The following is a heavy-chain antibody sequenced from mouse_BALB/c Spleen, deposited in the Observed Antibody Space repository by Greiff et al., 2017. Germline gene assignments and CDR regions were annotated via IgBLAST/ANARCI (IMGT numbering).Heavy chain of an antibody. D-gene: IGHD1-1*01. CDR2: ISTYYGDA. CDR1: GYTFTDYA. CDR3: ARGYYGSSYGWYFDV. V-gene: IGHV1S137*01. J-gene: IGHJ1*01. Sequence: VQLQQSGAELVRPGVSVKISCKGSGYTFTDYAMHWVKQSHAKSLEWIGVISTYYGDASYNQKFKGKATMTVDKSSSTAYMELARLTSEDSAIYYGARGYYGSSYGWYFDVWGAGTTVTVSS.